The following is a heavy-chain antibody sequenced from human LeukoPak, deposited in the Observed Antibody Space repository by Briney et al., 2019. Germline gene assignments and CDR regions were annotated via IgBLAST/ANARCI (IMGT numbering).Heavy chain of an antibody. D-gene: IGHD3-22*01. V-gene: IGHV4-39*07. Sequence: SETLSLTCTVSGGSISSSSYYWGWIRQPPGKGLEWIGSISYSGSTNYNPSLKSRVTISVDTSKNQFSLKLSSVTAADTAVYYCTRGSIAYYYMDVWGKGTTVTISS. CDR1: GGSISSSSYY. CDR3: TRGSIAYYYMDV. CDR2: ISYSGST. J-gene: IGHJ6*03.